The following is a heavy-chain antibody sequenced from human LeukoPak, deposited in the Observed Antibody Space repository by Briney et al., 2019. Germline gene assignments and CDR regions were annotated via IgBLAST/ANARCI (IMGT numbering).Heavy chain of an antibody. D-gene: IGHD5-18*01. CDR3: ASHSQLWSHYYYYYCMDV. CDR1: GGFISSYY. V-gene: IGHV4-4*09. J-gene: IGHJ6*03. Sequence: PSETLSLICTVSGGFISSYYSSRILHPPPKGLEGIGYIFTSLNTNYHPSIRTRVPISVDTSKNQFSLKLSSVTAADTAVYYCASHSQLWSHYYYYYCMDVWGKGTTVTVSS. CDR2: IFTSLNT.